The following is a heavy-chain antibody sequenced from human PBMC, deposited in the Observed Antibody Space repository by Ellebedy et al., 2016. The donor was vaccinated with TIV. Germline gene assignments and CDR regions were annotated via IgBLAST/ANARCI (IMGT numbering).Heavy chain of an antibody. V-gene: IGHV4-31*03. CDR1: GGSISSGGYY. J-gene: IGHJ3*02. CDR2: IYYSGST. Sequence: SETLSLXXTVSGGSISSGGYYWSWIRQHPGKGLEWIGYIYYSGSTYYNPSLKSRVTISVDTSKNQFSLKLSSVTAADTAVYYCARGGTAMVTVAFDIWGQGTMVTVSS. D-gene: IGHD5-18*01. CDR3: ARGGTAMVTVAFDI.